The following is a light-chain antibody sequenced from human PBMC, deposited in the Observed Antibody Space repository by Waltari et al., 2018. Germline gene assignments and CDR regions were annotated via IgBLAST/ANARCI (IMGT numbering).Light chain of an antibody. CDR2: AVS. CDR1: SSYVGGYYY. CDR3: CSFAGSQTVI. Sequence: QSALTQPRSVSGSPGQSVTIPCTGTSSYVGGYYYVSWYQQYPGKAPKLVIYAVSKRPSGVPDHFSGSKSGNTASLTISGLQAEDEADYYCCSFAGSQTVIFGGGTRLTVL. V-gene: IGLV2-11*01. J-gene: IGLJ2*01.